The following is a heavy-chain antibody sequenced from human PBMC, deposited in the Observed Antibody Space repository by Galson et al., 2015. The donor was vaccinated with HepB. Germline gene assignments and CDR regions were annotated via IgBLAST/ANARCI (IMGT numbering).Heavy chain of an antibody. CDR3: ARGGLLTAGENWFDP. V-gene: IGHV4-39*07. CDR2: VYYSGST. D-gene: IGHD6-25*01. J-gene: IGHJ5*02. Sequence: KGLEWIVNVYYSGSTYYSPSLKSRVTTSLDTSKNQFSLTLKSVTAADTAVYYCARGGLLTAGENWFDPWGQGILVTVSS.